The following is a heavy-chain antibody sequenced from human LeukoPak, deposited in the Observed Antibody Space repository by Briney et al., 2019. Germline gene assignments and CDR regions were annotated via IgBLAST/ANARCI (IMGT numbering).Heavy chain of an antibody. CDR1: GFPFSCFA. J-gene: IGHJ4*02. CDR2: ISGSGCST. D-gene: IGHD6-19*01. Sequence: AVSLRFSCAASGFPFSCFAMGWVRQAPGKGLEWVSGISGSGCSTYYADSVKGRFTISRDNYKNTLFLKMNSLRADDTAVYYCAKGSGIAVAGNYFDYWGQGALVTVSP. V-gene: IGHV3-23*01. CDR3: AKGSGIAVAGNYFDY.